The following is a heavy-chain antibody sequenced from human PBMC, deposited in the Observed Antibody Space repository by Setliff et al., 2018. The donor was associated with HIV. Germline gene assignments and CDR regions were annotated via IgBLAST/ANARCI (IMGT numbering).Heavy chain of an antibody. V-gene: IGHV3-21*01. Sequence: RLSCAASGFTFSSYSMNWVRQAPGKGLEWVSSISSSSSYIYYADSVKGRFTISRDNAKNSLYLQMNSLRAEDTAVYYCARDRPRGGGSLDAFDIWGQGTMVTVS. CDR3: ARDRPRGGGSLDAFDI. CDR1: GFTFSSYS. CDR2: ISSSSSYI. D-gene: IGHD1-26*01. J-gene: IGHJ3*02.